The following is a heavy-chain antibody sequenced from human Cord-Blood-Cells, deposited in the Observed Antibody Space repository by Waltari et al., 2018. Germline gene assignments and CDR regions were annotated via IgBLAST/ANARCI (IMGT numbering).Heavy chain of an antibody. Sequence: QVQLQESGPGLVKPSETLSLTCTVSGGSISSHYWSWIRQPPGKGLEWIGYIYYSGSTNYTPSIKSRVTISVATSKNQFSLKLSSVTAADTAVYYCARVWGSYFDYWGQGTLVTVSS. CDR1: GGSISSHY. D-gene: IGHD3-16*01. CDR2: IYYSGST. J-gene: IGHJ4*02. V-gene: IGHV4-59*11. CDR3: ARVWGSYFDY.